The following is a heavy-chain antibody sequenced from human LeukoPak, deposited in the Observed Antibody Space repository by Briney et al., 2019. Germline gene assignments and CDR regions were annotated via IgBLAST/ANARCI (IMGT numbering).Heavy chain of an antibody. D-gene: IGHD6-13*01. V-gene: IGHV3-48*04. CDR1: GFTFSSYA. CDR3: SRDWEISAAGTEGYYYGMDV. Sequence: QPGGSLRLSCAASGFTFSSYAMSWVRQAPGKGLEWVSYISSSGSTIYYADSVKGRFTISRDNAKNSLYLQMNSLRAEDTAVYYCSRDWEISAAGTEGYYYGMDVWGQGTTVTVSS. J-gene: IGHJ6*02. CDR2: ISSSGSTI.